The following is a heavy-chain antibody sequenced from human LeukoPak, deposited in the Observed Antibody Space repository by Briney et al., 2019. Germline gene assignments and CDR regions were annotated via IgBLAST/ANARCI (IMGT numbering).Heavy chain of an antibody. Sequence: SETLSLTCPVSGGSITNYFWTWIRQPAGKGLEWIGRISTSGSTNYNPSLKSRVTISVDTSKNQFSLKMSSVTAADTAVYYCARDDVVWGGNNWFDPWGQGALVTVSS. CDR2: ISTSGST. J-gene: IGHJ5*02. D-gene: IGHD3-16*01. V-gene: IGHV4-4*07. CDR3: ARDDVVWGGNNWFDP. CDR1: GGSITNYF.